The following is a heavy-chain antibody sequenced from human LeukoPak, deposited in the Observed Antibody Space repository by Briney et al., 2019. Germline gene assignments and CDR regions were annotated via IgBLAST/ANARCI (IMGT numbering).Heavy chain of an antibody. CDR2: FYSGGST. J-gene: IGHJ6*02. D-gene: IGHD3-22*01. V-gene: IGHV3-53*01. CDR1: GFTVSSNY. CDR3: ATAIGREDSSGYFPFTWYYGMDV. Sequence: PGGSLRLSCAASGFTVSSNYMSWVRQAPGKGLEWVSVFYSGGSTYYADSVKGRFTISRDNSKNTLYLQMNSLRAEDTAVYYCATAIGREDSSGYFPFTWYYGMDVWGQGTTVTVSS.